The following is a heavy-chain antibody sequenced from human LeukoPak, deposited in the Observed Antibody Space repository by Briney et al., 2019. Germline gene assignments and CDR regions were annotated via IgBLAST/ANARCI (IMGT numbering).Heavy chain of an antibody. CDR3: ARGPPFAYYDFWSGYYVSDWFDP. CDR1: GFTFSSYA. J-gene: IGHJ5*02. Sequence: GSLRLSCAASGFTFSSYAMSWIRQPPGKGLEWIGEINHSGSTNYNPSLKSRVTISVDTSKNQFSLKLSSVTVADTAVYYCARGPPFAYYDFWSGYYVSDWFDPWGQGTLVTVSS. D-gene: IGHD3-3*01. CDR2: INHSGST. V-gene: IGHV4-34*01.